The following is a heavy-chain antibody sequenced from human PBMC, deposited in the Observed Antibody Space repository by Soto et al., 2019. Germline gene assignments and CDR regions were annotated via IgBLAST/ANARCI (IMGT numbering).Heavy chain of an antibody. CDR2: INPSGGST. D-gene: IGHD3-16*01. CDR3: AREVMTTGYYYGMDV. Sequence: QVQLVQSGAEVKKPGASVKVSCKASGYTFTSYYMHWVRQAPGQGLEWMGIINPSGGSTSYAQKFQGRVTMTRDTSTSTVYMELSSLRSEDTAVYYCAREVMTTGYYYGMDVWGQGTTVTVSS. CDR1: GYTFTSYY. J-gene: IGHJ6*02. V-gene: IGHV1-46*01.